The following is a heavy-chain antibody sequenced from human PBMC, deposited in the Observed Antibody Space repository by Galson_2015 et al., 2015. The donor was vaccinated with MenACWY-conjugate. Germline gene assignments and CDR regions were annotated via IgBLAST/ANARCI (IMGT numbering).Heavy chain of an antibody. CDR2: IKCRTDGGTT. V-gene: IGHV3-15*01. J-gene: IGHJ5*02. Sequence: SLRLSCATSGLTFSNVWMSWVRQAPGKGLEWAARIKCRTDGGTTDYATPVKGRFTILRDDSTNTLYLQMNSLKIEDTAIYFCTRDRDVGGSRWWFDPWGQGTLVTVSS. D-gene: IGHD2-15*01. CDR1: GLTFSNVW. CDR3: TRDRDVGGSRWWFDP.